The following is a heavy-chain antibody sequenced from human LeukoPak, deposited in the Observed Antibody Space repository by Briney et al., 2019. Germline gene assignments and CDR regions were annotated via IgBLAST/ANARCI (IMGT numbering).Heavy chain of an antibody. CDR2: ISDSSSSR. CDR3: ASFSITEFSG. D-gene: IGHD1-20*01. CDR1: GFTFSSYS. V-gene: IGHV3-21*01. J-gene: IGHJ6*04. Sequence: GGSLRLSCAASGFTFSSYSMNWVRQAPGKGLEWVSSISDSSSSRFYADSVKGRFTISRDNAKNSLYLQMNSLRAEDTAVYYCASFSITEFSGWGKGTTVTVSS.